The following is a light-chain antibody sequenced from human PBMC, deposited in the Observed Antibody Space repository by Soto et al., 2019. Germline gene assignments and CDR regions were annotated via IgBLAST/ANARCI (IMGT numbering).Light chain of an antibody. J-gene: IGKJ2*01. Sequence: EIVMTQSPATLSVSPGERATLSCRASESVSSKLVWYQQKPGQAPRLLIHDASTRATGIPARFSGSGSGTEFILTISSVESEDFGVYYCQQFVNSPYMYTFGQGTKLEI. CDR2: DAS. V-gene: IGKV3-15*01. CDR3: QQFVNSPYMYT. CDR1: ESVSSK.